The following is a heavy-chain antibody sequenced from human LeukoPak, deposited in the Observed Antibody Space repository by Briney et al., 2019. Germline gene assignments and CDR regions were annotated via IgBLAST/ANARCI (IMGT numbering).Heavy chain of an antibody. Sequence: PGGSLRLSCAASGFTVSSNQMGWVRRAPGKGLEWVSVIYSGGSTYYADSVKGRFTISRDNAKNSLYLQMNSLRAEDTAVYYCARNVLRFLEWPDYWGQGTLVTVSS. D-gene: IGHD3-3*01. CDR1: GFTVSSNQ. J-gene: IGHJ4*02. V-gene: IGHV3-66*01. CDR2: IYSGGST. CDR3: ARNVLRFLEWPDY.